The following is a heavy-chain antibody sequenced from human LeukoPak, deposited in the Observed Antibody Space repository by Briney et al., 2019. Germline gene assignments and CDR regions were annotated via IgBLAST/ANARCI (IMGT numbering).Heavy chain of an antibody. V-gene: IGHV3-7*01. J-gene: IGHJ3*02. CDR3: ASVVEMATIGAFDI. CDR2: IKQDGSEK. Sequence: GRSLRLSCAASGFTFSSYGMHWVRQAPGKGLEWVANIKQDGSEKYYVDSVKGRFTISRDNAKNSLYLQMNSLRAEDTAVYYCASVVEMATIGAFDIWGQGTMVTVSS. CDR1: GFTFSSYG. D-gene: IGHD5-24*01.